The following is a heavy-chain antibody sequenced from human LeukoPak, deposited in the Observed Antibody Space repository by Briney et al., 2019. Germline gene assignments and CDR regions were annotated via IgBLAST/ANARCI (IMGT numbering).Heavy chain of an antibody. Sequence: TVPLTCLFYGGFFSGYYWSWIRPPPAKGLDGIGEINHSGSTYYNPCLLSRVTIPVDTCKNQFSQKPGTVTAADTAVYYCARQIDIVVVPGPLGWFDRRGQGTLVTVSS. J-gene: IGHJ5*02. CDR2: INHSGST. D-gene: IGHD2-2*01. V-gene: IGHV4-34*09. CDR3: ARQIDIVVVPGPLGWFDR. CDR1: GGFFSGYY.